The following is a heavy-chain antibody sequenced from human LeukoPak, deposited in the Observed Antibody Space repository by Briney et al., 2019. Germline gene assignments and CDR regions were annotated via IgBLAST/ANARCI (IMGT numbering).Heavy chain of an antibody. Sequence: ASVKVSCKASGYTFTSYDINWVRQATGQGLEWMGWMNPNRGNTGYAQKFQGRVTMTRNTSISTAYMELSSLRSENTAVYYSFGYSNDRYYYYYVKDVWGQGTTVTASS. J-gene: IGHJ6*02. CDR1: GYTFTSYD. CDR2: MNPNRGNT. CDR3: FGYSNDRYYYYYVKDV. D-gene: IGHD4-11*01. V-gene: IGHV1-8*01.